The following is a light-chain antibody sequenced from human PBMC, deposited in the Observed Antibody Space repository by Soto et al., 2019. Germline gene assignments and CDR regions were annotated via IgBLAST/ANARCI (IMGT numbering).Light chain of an antibody. CDR3: CSYAGSQTWV. J-gene: IGLJ3*02. V-gene: IGLV2-11*01. CDR1: SSDVGGYNY. Sequence: QSALTQPRSVSGSPGQSVTISCTGTSSDVGGYNYVSWYQQHPGKAPKLIIYDVSKRPSGVPDRFSSSRSGNTASLTISGLQAEDEADYYCCSYAGSQTWVFGGGTQLTVL. CDR2: DVS.